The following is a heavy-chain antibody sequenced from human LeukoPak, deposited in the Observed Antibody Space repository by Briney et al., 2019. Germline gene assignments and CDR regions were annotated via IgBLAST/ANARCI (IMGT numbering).Heavy chain of an antibody. CDR3: TTGRLNLYYYYYGMDV. V-gene: IGHV3-15*01. D-gene: IGHD3-22*01. Sequence: SGRSLRLSCAASGFTFSSYGMHWVRQAPGKGLEWVGRIKSKTDGGTTDYAAPVKGRFTISRDDSKNTLYLQMNSLKTEDTAVYYCTTGRLNLYYYYYGMDVWGQGTTVTVSS. CDR1: GFTFSSYG. CDR2: IKSKTDGGTT. J-gene: IGHJ6*02.